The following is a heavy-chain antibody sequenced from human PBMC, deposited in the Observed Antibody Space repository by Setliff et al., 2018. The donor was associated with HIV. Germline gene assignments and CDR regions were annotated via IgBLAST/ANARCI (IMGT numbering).Heavy chain of an antibody. J-gene: IGHJ5*02. CDR1: GYTFTSYS. CDR2: IDPSAGAT. CDR3: ARVFLGLDSRAYSNWFDP. V-gene: IGHV1-46*01. Sequence: ASVKVSCKASGYTFTSYSMHWVRQAPGQGLEWMGIIDPSAGATSYAQKVQGRVTLTRDTSTSTVYMELSSLRSEDTAVYYCARVFLGLDSRAYSNWFDPWGQGTLVTVSS. D-gene: IGHD3-22*01.